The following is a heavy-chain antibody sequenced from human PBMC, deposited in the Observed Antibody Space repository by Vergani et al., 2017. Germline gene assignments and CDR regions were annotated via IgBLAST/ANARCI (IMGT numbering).Heavy chain of an antibody. J-gene: IGHJ4*02. CDR1: GFTFSSYG. Sequence: QVQLVESGGGVVQPGRSLRLSCAASGFTFSSYGMPWVRQAPGKGLEWVAVIWYDGSNKYYAASVKGRFTSSRDNSKSTLYLQMNSLRAEDTAVYYCAKARVTDYWGQGTLVTVSS. D-gene: IGHD4-23*01. CDR2: IWYDGSNK. CDR3: AKARVTDY. V-gene: IGHV3-33*06.